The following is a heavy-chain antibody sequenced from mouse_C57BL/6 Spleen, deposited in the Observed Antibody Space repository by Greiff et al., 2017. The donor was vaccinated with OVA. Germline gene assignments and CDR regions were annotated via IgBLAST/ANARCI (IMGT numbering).Heavy chain of an antibody. CDR3: ARGDGYDEVSY. D-gene: IGHD2-2*01. CDR2: ISYDGSN. J-gene: IGHJ3*01. V-gene: IGHV3-6*01. CDR1: GYSITSGYY. Sequence: VQLKQSGPGLVKPSQSLSLTCSVTGYSITSGYYWNWIRQFPGNKQEWMGNISYDGSNNYNPSLKNRISITPDTSKNQFFLKLNSVTTEDTATYYFARGDGYDEVSYWGQGTLVTVSA.